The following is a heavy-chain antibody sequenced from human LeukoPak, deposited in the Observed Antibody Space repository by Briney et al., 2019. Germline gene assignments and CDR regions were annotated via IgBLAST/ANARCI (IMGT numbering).Heavy chain of an antibody. CDR1: EFTFRTYA. D-gene: IGHD6-19*01. V-gene: IGHV3-23*01. Sequence: GGSLRLSCAASEFTFRTYAMSWVRQAPGKGLEWVSGISGGGGNTNYADSVKGRFTISRDNSKNTLYLQMNSLRAEDTAIYFCARSSSGWKLDYWGQGTLVTVSS. CDR3: ARSSSGWKLDY. J-gene: IGHJ4*02. CDR2: ISGGGGNT.